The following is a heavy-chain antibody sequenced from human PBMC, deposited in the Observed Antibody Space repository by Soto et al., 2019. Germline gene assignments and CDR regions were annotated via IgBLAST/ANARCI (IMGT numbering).Heavy chain of an antibody. J-gene: IGHJ5*02. Sequence: QVQLVQSGAEVKKPGASVKVSCKASAYTFTSYYMHWVRQAPGQGLEWMGIINPSGGSTSYAQKFQGRVTMTRDTSTSTVYMELSSLRSEDTAVYYCARDTYYYGSGSYYGGWFDPWGQGTLVTVSS. CDR2: INPSGGST. CDR3: ARDTYYYGSGSYYGGWFDP. V-gene: IGHV1-46*03. D-gene: IGHD3-10*01. CDR1: AYTFTSYY.